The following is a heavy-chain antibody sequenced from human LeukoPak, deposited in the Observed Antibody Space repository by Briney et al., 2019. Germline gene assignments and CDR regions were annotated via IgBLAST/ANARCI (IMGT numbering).Heavy chain of an antibody. Sequence: GGSLRLSCAASGFTFSSYGMSWVRQAPGKGLEWVSAISGSGGSTYYADSVKGRFTISRDNSKNTLYLQMNSLRAEDTAVYYCAKRAYCSSTSCYASYYYYMDVWGKGTTVTISS. CDR2: ISGSGGST. D-gene: IGHD2-2*01. J-gene: IGHJ6*03. CDR3: AKRAYCSSTSCYASYYYYMDV. V-gene: IGHV3-23*01. CDR1: GFTFSSYG.